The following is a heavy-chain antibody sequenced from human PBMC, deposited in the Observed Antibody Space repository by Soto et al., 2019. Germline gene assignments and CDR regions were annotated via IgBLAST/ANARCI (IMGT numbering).Heavy chain of an antibody. D-gene: IGHD5-18*01. V-gene: IGHV1-69*13. CDR2: IIPIFGTA. J-gene: IGHJ4*02. CDR1: GGTFSSYA. Sequence: SVKVSCKASGGTFSSYAISWARQAPGQGLEWMGGIIPIFGTANYAQKFQGRVTITADESTSTAYMELSSLRSEDTAVYYCARDHGYSYGKTLDYWGQGTLVTVSS. CDR3: ARDHGYSYGKTLDY.